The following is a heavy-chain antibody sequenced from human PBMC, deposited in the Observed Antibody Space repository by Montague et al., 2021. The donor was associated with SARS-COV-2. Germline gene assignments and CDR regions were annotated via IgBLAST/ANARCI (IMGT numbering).Heavy chain of an antibody. CDR1: GGSISSYY. J-gene: IGHJ4*02. D-gene: IGHD3-22*01. Sequence: SETLSLTCTVSGGSISSYYWSWIRQPPGRGLQWIGYISYSGSTNYNPSLKGRVTISVDTSKDHFTLRLSSVTAADAAVYYCARGTKRVFTYDYDSSGYASDYWGQGTLVTVSS. CDR3: ARGTKRVFTYDYDSSGYASDY. V-gene: IGHV4-59*01. CDR2: ISYSGST.